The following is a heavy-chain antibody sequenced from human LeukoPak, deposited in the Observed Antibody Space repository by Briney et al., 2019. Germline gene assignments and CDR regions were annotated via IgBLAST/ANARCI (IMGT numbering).Heavy chain of an antibody. Sequence: ASETLSLTCTVAGGSISSYYWSWIRQPPGKGLEWIGSIYYSGSNNYNPSLKSRVTISVDTSKNQFSLKLSSVTAADTAVYYCARIGTDYGGNSYFDYWGQGTLVTVSS. J-gene: IGHJ4*02. CDR2: IYYSGSN. D-gene: IGHD4-23*01. CDR1: GGSISSYY. V-gene: IGHV4-59*08. CDR3: ARIGTDYGGNSYFDY.